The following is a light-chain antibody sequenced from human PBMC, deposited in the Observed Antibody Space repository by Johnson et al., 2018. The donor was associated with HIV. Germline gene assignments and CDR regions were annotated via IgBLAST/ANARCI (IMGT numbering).Light chain of an antibody. V-gene: IGLV1-51*01. Sequence: LTQPPSVSAAPGQKVTVSCSGSTSNIGNNYVSWYQQLPGTAPKLLIYDNNKRPSVIPDRFSGSKSGTSATLGITGLQTGDEADYYCGTWDSSLYAYVFGTGTKVTAL. CDR2: DNN. CDR1: TSNIGNNY. J-gene: IGLJ1*01. CDR3: GTWDSSLYAYV.